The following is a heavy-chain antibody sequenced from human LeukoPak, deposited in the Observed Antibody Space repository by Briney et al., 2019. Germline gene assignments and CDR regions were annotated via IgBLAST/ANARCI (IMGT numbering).Heavy chain of an antibody. CDR2: IYSGDSA. CDR3: ARDRDYFDY. Sequence: PGGSLRLSCAVSGFSVSSNYMAWVRQAPGKGLECVSVIYSGDSAYYADSVKGRFSISRDISKNTLYLQMNSLRAEDTAVYYCARDRDYFDYWGQGTLLTVSS. J-gene: IGHJ4*02. V-gene: IGHV3-53*01. CDR1: GFSVSSNY.